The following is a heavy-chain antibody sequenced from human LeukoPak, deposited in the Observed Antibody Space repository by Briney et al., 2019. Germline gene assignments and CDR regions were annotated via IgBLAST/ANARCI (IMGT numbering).Heavy chain of an antibody. CDR3: ANDKPDSSSSAHLFDY. CDR2: ISGSGGST. J-gene: IGHJ4*02. CDR1: GFTFSSYA. V-gene: IGHV3-23*01. Sequence: GGSLRLSCAASGFTFSSYAMSWVRQAPGKGLEWVSAISGSGGSTYYADSVKGRFTISRDNSKNTLYLQMNSLRAEDTAVYYCANDKPDSSSSAHLFDYWGQGTLVTVSS. D-gene: IGHD6-6*01.